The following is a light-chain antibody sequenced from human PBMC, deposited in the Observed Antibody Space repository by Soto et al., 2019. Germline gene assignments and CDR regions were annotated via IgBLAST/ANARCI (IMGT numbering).Light chain of an antibody. J-gene: IGKJ3*01. CDR1: PSVTTN. Sequence: EIVLTQSPATLSLSPGERATLSCRASPSVTTNFTWYQQKPGQAPRLLIYDTSNRAPGIPARFSGSGSGTVFTLTITSLESEDFAVYYCQQRGTWPPLYTFGPGTKVEIK. CDR3: QQRGTWPPLYT. V-gene: IGKV3-11*01. CDR2: DTS.